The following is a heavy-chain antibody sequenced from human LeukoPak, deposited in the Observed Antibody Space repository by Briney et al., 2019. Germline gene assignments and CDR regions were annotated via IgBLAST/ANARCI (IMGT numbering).Heavy chain of an antibody. CDR2: IYGSGST. V-gene: IGHV4-59*08. J-gene: IGHJ4*02. D-gene: IGHD6-19*01. CDR1: GDSLSSHY. CDR3: ARNVGWYSHDS. Sequence: SETLSLTCTVSGDSLSSHYWSWIRQPPGKGLEWIGYIYGSGSTHYDPSLRSRVTISEDTSKNQFSLKLSSVTAANTAVYYCARNVGWYSHDSWGQGTLVTVSS.